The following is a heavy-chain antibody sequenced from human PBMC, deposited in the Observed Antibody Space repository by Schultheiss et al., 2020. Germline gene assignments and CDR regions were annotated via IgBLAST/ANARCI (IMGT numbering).Heavy chain of an antibody. D-gene: IGHD1-26*01. CDR1: GGSFSGYY. J-gene: IGHJ4*02. V-gene: IGHV4-34*01. Sequence: SETLSLTCAVYGGSFSGYYWSWIRQPPGKGLEWIGEINHSGSTNYNPSLKSRVTISVDRSKNQFSLKLSSVTAADTAVYYCARGISYYTFDYWGQGTLVTVSS. CDR3: ARGISYYTFDY. CDR2: INHSGST.